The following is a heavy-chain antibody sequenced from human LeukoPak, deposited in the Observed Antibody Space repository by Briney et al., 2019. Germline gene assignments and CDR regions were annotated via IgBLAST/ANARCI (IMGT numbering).Heavy chain of an antibody. CDR2: IYYSGNT. D-gene: IGHD3-9*01. J-gene: IGHJ3*02. CDR1: GGSISSSNFY. CDR3: AKRPIRYFDWLLSKGDAFDI. Sequence: PSETLSLTCTVSGGSISSSNFYLGWIRQPPGKGLEWMGDIYYSGNTYYNPSLHSRVTLSVDSPKNQFSLKLTSVTAADTAVYYRAKRPIRYFDWLLSKGDAFDIWGQGTMVTVSS. V-gene: IGHV4-39*01.